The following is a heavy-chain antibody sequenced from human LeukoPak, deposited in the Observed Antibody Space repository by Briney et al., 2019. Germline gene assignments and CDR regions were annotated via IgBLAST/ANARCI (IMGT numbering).Heavy chain of an antibody. CDR1: GFTFSSYG. CDR2: ISYDGSNK. D-gene: IGHD2-21*02. Sequence: PGGSLRLSCAASGFTFSSYGMHWVRQAPGKGLEWVAVISYDGSNKYYADSVKGRFTISRDNSKNTLYLQMNSLRAEDTAVYYCAKVRLPLVVTATFDPWGQGTLVTVSS. CDR3: AKVRLPLVVTATFDP. J-gene: IGHJ5*02. V-gene: IGHV3-30*18.